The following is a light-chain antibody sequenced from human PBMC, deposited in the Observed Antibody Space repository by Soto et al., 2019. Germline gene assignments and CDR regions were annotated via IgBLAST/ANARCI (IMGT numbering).Light chain of an antibody. J-gene: IGLJ1*01. Sequence: QSALAQPAPVSGSPGQSITISCTGTSNDVGGYNHVSWYQQSPGKVPKLLIYNVSNRPSGVSDRFSGSKSGNTASLTISGLQPEDQSDSFRTSSTSGSLYVFGTGTKVTVL. CDR2: NVS. CDR3: TSSTSGSLYV. V-gene: IGLV2-14*01. CDR1: SNDVGGYNH.